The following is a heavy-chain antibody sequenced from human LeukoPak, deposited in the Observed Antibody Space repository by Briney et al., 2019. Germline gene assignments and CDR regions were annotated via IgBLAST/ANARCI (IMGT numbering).Heavy chain of an antibody. J-gene: IGHJ5*02. CDR1: GGSISSGSYY. Sequence: SETLSLTCTVSGGSISSGSYYWSWIRQPAGKGLEWIGRIYTSGSTNYNPSLKSRVTMSVDTSKNQFSLKLRSVTAADTAVYYCARDNRVFDNSGWYSRFDPWGQGTLVTVSS. CDR2: IYTSGST. D-gene: IGHD6-19*01. V-gene: IGHV4-61*02. CDR3: ARDNRVFDNSGWYSRFDP.